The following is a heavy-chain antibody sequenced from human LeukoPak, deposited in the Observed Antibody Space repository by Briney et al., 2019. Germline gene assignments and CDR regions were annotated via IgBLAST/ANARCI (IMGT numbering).Heavy chain of an antibody. D-gene: IGHD6-13*01. V-gene: IGHV1-8*02. CDR2: MNPNSGNT. Sequence: ASVKVSCKASGYTFTDYYINWVRQAPGQGLEWMGWMNPNSGNTGYAQKFQGRVSMTRDTSTSTAYMELSSLTSEDTAVYYCARGGGSSWTQRGYFQYWGQGTLVTVSS. J-gene: IGHJ1*01. CDR3: ARGGGSSWTQRGYFQY. CDR1: GYTFTDYY.